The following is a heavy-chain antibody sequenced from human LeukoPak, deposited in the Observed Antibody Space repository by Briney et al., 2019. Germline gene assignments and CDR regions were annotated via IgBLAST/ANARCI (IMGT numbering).Heavy chain of an antibody. CDR2: ISSSSSYI. D-gene: IGHD3-22*01. V-gene: IGHV3-21*03. CDR1: GFTFSSHS. Sequence: AGSLRLSCAASGFTFSSHSMNWVRQAPGKGLEWVSSISSSSSYIYYADSVKGRFTISNDNDKNSLYLQMNSLRADDTAEYYGARDAAPYYYDSSGYAFDIWGQGTMVTVS. CDR3: ARDAAPYYYDSSGYAFDI. J-gene: IGHJ3*02.